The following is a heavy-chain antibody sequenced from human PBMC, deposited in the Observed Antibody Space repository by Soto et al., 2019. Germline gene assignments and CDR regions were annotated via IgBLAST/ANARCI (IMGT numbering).Heavy chain of an antibody. V-gene: IGHV3-NL1*01. D-gene: IGHD2-2*02. CDR3: ATYTSLDY. CDR2: IYSGGST. CDR1: GFTFSSYG. J-gene: IGHJ4*02. Sequence: RLSCAASGFTFSSYGMHWVRQAPGKGLEWVSLIYSGGSTFYADSVKGRFTISRDNSKNTLFLQMNSLRAEDTAVYFCATYTSLDYWGQGTLVTVSS.